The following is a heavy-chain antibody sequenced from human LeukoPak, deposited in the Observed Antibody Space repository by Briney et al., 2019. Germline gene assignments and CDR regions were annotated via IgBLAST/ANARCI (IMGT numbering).Heavy chain of an antibody. D-gene: IGHD4/OR15-4a*01. CDR2: IYSDNT. V-gene: IGHV3-53*01. CDR3: ARRACAYSHPYDY. J-gene: IGHJ4*02. Sequence: GGSLRLSCTVSGLTVSSNSMSWVRHAPGKGLEWVSFIYSDNTHYSDTVKGRFTISRDNSKNTLYLQMNSLRAEDTAVYYCARRACAYSHPYDYWGQGTLVTVSS. CDR1: GLTVSSNS.